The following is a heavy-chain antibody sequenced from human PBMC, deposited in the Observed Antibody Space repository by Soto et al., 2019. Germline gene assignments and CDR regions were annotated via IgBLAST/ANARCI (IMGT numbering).Heavy chain of an antibody. J-gene: IGHJ4*02. D-gene: IGHD2-8*01. CDR2: IYSNGDT. Sequence: EVQLVETGGGLIQSGGSLRLSCAASGFSVGSNYMTWVRQSPGKGLEWVSLIYSNGDTDYADSVKGRFSISRDNFKNTLYLQMNNLRAEDTAVYHCARKSDSSPVPEADGVWGRGTLVTVSS. CDR3: ARKSDSSPVPEADGV. CDR1: GFSVGSNY. V-gene: IGHV3-53*02.